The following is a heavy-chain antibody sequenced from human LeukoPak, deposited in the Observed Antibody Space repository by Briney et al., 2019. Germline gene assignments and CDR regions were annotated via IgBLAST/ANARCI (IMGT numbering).Heavy chain of an antibody. CDR1: GYTFTGYY. CDR2: INPNSGGT. D-gene: IGHD3-22*01. J-gene: IGHJ4*02. Sequence: ASAKVSCKASGYTFTGYYMHWVRQAPGQGLEWMGWINPNSGGTNYAQKFQGRVTMTRDTSISTAYMELSRLRSDDTAVYYCASAWADSSGHDYWGQGTLVTVSS. V-gene: IGHV1-2*02. CDR3: ASAWADSSGHDY.